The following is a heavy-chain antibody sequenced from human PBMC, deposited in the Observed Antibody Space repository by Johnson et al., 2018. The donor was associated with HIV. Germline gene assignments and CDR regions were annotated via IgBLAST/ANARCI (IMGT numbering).Heavy chain of an antibody. V-gene: IGHV3-43D*04. J-gene: IGHJ3*02. CDR3: ARGIAVSNWVDI. CDR2: ISWDGGST. D-gene: IGHD6-19*01. CDR1: GFTFDDYT. Sequence: QLVESGGGVVRPGGSLRLSCAASGFTFDDYTMHWVRQAPGKGLEWVSLISWDGGSTYYADSVKGRFTISRENGENSLYLQMNSLRAEDTDVYYCARGIAVSNWVDIWGQGTMVTVSS.